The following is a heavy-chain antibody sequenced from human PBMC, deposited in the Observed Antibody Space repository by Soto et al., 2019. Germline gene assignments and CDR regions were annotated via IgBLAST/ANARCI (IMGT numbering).Heavy chain of an antibody. J-gene: IGHJ3*02. V-gene: IGHV3-9*01. CDR2: ITWHSRRI. CDR3: VIDGGGYYDSSGVSGLHI. CDR1: GFKFDDFA. Sequence: EVQLVESGGGLVQPGRSLRLSCAGAGFKFDDFAMHWVRQAPGKGLEWVSGITWHSRRIDYAASVKGRFTISRDNAKKSLFLQMNSLKADDTALYYCVIDGGGYYDSSGVSGLHIWGQGTMVTVSS. D-gene: IGHD3-22*01.